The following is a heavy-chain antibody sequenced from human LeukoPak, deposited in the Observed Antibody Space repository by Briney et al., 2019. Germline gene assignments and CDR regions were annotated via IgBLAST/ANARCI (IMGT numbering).Heavy chain of an antibody. CDR1: GFTFSNYW. J-gene: IGHJ2*01. D-gene: IGHD2-15*01. CDR3: ARDYFSRAALLGYFDL. V-gene: IGHV3-21*01. Sequence: GGSLRLSCAASGFTFSNYWMGWVRQAPGKGLEWVSCVSSTSSFIYYADSVKGRFTISRDNAKNSLYLQMNSLRAEDTAVCYCARDYFSRAALLGYFDLWGRGTLVTVSS. CDR2: VSSTSSFI.